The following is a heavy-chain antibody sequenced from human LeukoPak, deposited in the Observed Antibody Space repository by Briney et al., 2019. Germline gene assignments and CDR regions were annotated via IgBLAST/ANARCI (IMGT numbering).Heavy chain of an antibody. V-gene: IGHV3-48*01. D-gene: IGHD6-13*01. CDR2: ITSSNSNI. J-gene: IGHJ4*02. CDR3: ARDMSSRSWHAFDY. CDR1: GFTFSDYS. Sequence: GGSVRRSCAASGFTFSDYSMDWVRQAPGKGLEWVSYITSSNSNIQYADSVKGRFTISRDNAENSLYLQMNNLRAEDTAVYYCARDMSSRSWHAFDYWGQGILVTVSS.